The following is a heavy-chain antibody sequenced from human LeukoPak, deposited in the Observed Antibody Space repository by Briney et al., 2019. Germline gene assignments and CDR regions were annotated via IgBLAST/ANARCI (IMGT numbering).Heavy chain of an antibody. V-gene: IGHV1-69*05. CDR3: ATARDTSRWAPNRFDP. D-gene: IGHD6-19*01. CDR1: GCTFSSYA. Sequence: SSVKVSCKASGCTFSSYAISWVRQAPGQGLEWMGGIIPIFGTANYAQKLQGRVTMTTDTSTSTAYMELRSLRFDDTAVYYCATARDTSRWAPNRFDPWGPGNLGTVS. J-gene: IGHJ5*02. CDR2: IIPIFGTA.